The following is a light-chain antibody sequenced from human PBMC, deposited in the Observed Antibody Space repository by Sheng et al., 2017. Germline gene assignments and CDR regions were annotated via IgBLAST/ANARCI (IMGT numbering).Light chain of an antibody. V-gene: IGKV3-20*01. Sequence: EIVVTQSPGTLSLSPGERATFSCRSSESVSSNYFVWYQRKAGRVSHGVLIYGASSRADWHPTTGSVAVGRGTDFTLTISRLEPEDFAVYYCQVYGTSPPLITFGQGTRLEI. CDR3: QVYGTSPPLIT. CDR2: GAS. J-gene: IGKJ5*01. CDR1: ESVSSNY.